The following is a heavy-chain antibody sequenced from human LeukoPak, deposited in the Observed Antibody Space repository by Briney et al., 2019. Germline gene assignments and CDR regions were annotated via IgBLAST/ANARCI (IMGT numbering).Heavy chain of an antibody. CDR3: AREGYGDYARISGFDY. Sequence: SQTLSLTCTVSGGSISSGSYYWSWIRQPAGKGLEWIGRIYTSGSTNYNPSLKSRVTISVDTSKNQFSLKLSSVTAADTAVYYCAREGYGDYARISGFDYWGQRTLVTVSS. D-gene: IGHD4-17*01. V-gene: IGHV4-61*02. CDR1: GGSISSGSYY. CDR2: IYTSGST. J-gene: IGHJ4*02.